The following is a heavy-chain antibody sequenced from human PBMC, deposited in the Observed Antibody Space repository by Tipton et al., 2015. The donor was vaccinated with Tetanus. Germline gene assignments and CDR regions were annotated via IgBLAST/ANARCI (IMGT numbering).Heavy chain of an antibody. D-gene: IGHD2-15*01. CDR3: AREADCRGGSCFSGDFDN. CDR1: GFIFSSYG. CDR2: SWYDGTDK. V-gene: IGHV3-33*01. J-gene: IGHJ4*02. Sequence: SLRLSCAASGFIFSSYGIHWVRQAPGKGLEWVAVSWYDGTDKYYADSVKGRFTISRDNSKNPLYLQMNSLRAEDTAVYYCAREADCRGGSCFSGDFDNWGQGTQVTASS.